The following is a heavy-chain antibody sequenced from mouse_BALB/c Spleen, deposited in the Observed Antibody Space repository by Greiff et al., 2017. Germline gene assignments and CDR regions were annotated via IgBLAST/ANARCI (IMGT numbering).Heavy chain of an antibody. D-gene: IGHD4-1*01. V-gene: IGHV1-63*02. Sequence: QVQLKESGAELVRPGTSVKISCKASGYTFTNYWLGWVKQRPGHGLEWIGDIYPGGGYTNYNEKFKGKATLTADTSSSTAYMQLSSLTSEDSAVYFCAREELTGTPLAYWGQGTLVTVSA. J-gene: IGHJ3*01. CDR2: IYPGGGYT. CDR1: GYTFTNYW. CDR3: AREELTGTPLAY.